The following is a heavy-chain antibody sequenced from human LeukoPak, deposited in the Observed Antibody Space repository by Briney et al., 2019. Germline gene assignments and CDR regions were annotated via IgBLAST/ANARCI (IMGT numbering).Heavy chain of an antibody. D-gene: IGHD2-15*01. V-gene: IGHV1-18*01. CDR2: ISAYNGNT. CDR3: ARDRRARTLGYCSGGSCYVRDY. CDR1: GYTFTNYD. Sequence: ASVKVSCKASGYTFTNYDISWVRQAPGQGLEWMGWISAYNGNTNYAQKLQGRVTMTTDTSTSTAYMELRSLRSDDTAVYYCARDRRARTLGYCSGGSCYVRDYWGQGTLVTVSS. J-gene: IGHJ4*02.